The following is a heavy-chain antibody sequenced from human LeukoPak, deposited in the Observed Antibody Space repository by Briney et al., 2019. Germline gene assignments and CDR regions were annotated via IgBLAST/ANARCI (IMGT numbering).Heavy chain of an antibody. CDR1: GFTFSSYA. D-gene: IGHD1-1*01. Sequence: GGSLRLSCAASGFTFSSYAMSWVRQAPGKGLEWVSGIRDSGDRTYYADSVKGRFTISTDNSKNTLYLQMNSLRVEDTAVYYCAKLSWNDKGRFDCWGQGTLVTVSS. J-gene: IGHJ4*02. CDR3: AKLSWNDKGRFDC. CDR2: IRDSGDRT. V-gene: IGHV3-23*01.